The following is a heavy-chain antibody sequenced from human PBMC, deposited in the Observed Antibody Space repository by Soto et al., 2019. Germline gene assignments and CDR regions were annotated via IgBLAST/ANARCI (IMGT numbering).Heavy chain of an antibody. J-gene: IGHJ6*02. V-gene: IGHV1-18*01. Sequence: ASVKVSCKASGYTFTSHGISWVRQAPGQGLEWMGWISAYNGNTNYAQKLQGRVTMTTDTSTSTAYMELRSLRSDDTAVYYCARESMLQDYYGMDVWGQGTTVTVSS. CDR2: ISAYNGNT. CDR3: ARESMLQDYYGMDV. D-gene: IGHD2-8*01. CDR1: GYTFTSHG.